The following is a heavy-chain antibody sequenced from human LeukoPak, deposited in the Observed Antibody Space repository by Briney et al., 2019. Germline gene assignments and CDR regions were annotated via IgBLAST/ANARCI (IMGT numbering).Heavy chain of an antibody. D-gene: IGHD6-13*01. CDR3: ARQGGVVCAAANYFDY. CDR1: GVSISSSSYY. V-gene: IGHV4-39*01. J-gene: IGHJ4*02. CDR2: IYYSGST. Sequence: SETLSLTCTVSGVSISSSSYYWGWLRQPPGKGVEWIGSIYYSGSTYYNPSLKSRVTISVDTSKSQFSLKLSSVTAADTAVYYCARQGGVVCAAANYFDYWGQGTLVTVSS.